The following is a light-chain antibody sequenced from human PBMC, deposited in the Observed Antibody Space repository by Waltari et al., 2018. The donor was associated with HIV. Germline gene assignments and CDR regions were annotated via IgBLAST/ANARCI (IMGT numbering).Light chain of an antibody. CDR3: NTRDSSGNHVI. V-gene: IGLV3-19*01. J-gene: IGLJ2*01. Sequence: SSELTQDPAVSVALGQTVRITCQGDSLRSYYASWYQQKPGQAPVLVISGKNNRPSGIPDRFSSSSSGNTASLTITGAQAEDEADYYCNTRDSSGNHVIFGGGTKLTVL. CDR1: SLRSYY. CDR2: GKN.